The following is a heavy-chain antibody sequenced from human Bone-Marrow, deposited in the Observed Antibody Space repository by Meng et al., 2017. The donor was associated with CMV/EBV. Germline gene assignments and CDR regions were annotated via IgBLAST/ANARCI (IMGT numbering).Heavy chain of an antibody. V-gene: IGHV3-20*01. J-gene: IGHJ6*02. CDR3: AKHSKVTPPYYYYYYGMEV. Sequence: GESLKISCAAAGFTFDDDGMSWVRQAPGKGLEWISGFNWHGGSTTYADSVKGRFTISRDNAKNSLYLQLNSREAADTALYHYAKHSKVTPPYYYYYYGMEVCGQAPTVTFYS. CDR2: FNWHGGST. CDR1: GFTFDDDG. D-gene: IGHD4-11*01.